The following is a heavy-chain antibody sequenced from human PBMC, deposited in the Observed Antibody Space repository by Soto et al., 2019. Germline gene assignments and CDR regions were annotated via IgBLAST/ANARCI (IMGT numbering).Heavy chain of an antibody. CDR3: AAWAEGATEVH. V-gene: IGHV3-33*01. Sequence: GLSLELSFETSGFSVWVYCVHWVRQAPGKGLEWVAVIWYDASKQFYAASVEGRFTISRDNSKAILYLQMNSLRAEDTAVYYCAAWAEGATEVHWGQGTPVPVSS. J-gene: IGHJ4*02. CDR1: GFSVWVYC. CDR2: IWYDASKQ. D-gene: IGHD2-15*01.